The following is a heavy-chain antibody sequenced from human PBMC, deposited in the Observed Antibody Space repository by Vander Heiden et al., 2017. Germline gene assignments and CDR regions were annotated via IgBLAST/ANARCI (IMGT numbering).Heavy chain of an antibody. CDR2: IYYTGST. V-gene: IGHV4-39*01. CDR3: VGVVSDFFYGMDV. J-gene: IGHJ6*02. Sequence: QLQLQESGPGLVKPSETLSLTCTVSGGSIRSSTYYWGWIRQPPGKGLEWIGNIYYTGSTFYNPSLQSRVTISIDTSKTRFSLKLTSVTAADTAVYFCVGVVSDFFYGMDVWGQGTTVTVSS. CDR1: GGSIRSSTYY. D-gene: IGHD3-3*01.